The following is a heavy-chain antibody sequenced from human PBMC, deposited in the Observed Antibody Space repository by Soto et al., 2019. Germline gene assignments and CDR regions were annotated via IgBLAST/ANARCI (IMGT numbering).Heavy chain of an antibody. CDR2: INHSGST. D-gene: IGHD6-13*01. CDR3: ATDRRANSRQHLPRCYCGH. V-gene: IGHV4-34*01. CDR1: GGSFSGYY. J-gene: IGHJ4*02. Sequence: PSETLSLTCAVYGGSFSGYYWSWIRQPPGKGLEWIGEINHSGSTNYNPSLKSRVTISVDTSKNQFSLKLSSVTAADTAVYYCATDRRANSRQHLPRCYCGHWGQGTPVTVSS.